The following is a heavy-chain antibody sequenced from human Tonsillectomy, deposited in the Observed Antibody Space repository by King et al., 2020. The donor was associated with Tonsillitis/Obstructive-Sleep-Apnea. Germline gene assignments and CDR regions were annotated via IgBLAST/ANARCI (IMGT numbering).Heavy chain of an antibody. D-gene: IGHD3-22*01. CDR2: IYYSGST. CDR1: GGSISSSSYY. V-gene: IGHV4-39*01. Sequence: QLQESGPGLVKPSETLSLTCTVSGGSISSSSYYWGWIRQPPGKGLEWIGSIYYSGSTYYNPSLKSRVTISVDTSKNQFSLKLSSVTAADTAGYYCARSELYYDRIRFVAFYILFQVTMVTFSS. J-gene: IGHJ3*02. CDR3: ARSELYYDRIRFVAFYI.